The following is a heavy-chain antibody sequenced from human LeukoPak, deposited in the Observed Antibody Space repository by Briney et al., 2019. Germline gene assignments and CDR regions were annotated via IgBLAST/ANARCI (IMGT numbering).Heavy chain of an antibody. Sequence: SETLSLTCTVSGGSISSYYWSWIRQPPGKGLEWIGYIYYSGSTNYNPSLKSRVTISVDTSKNQFSLKLSSVTAADTAVYYCARVRGVGGDYFFDYWGQGTLVTVSS. J-gene: IGHJ4*02. CDR1: GGSISSYY. V-gene: IGHV4-59*01. CDR2: IYYSGST. D-gene: IGHD4-17*01. CDR3: ARVRGVGGDYFFDY.